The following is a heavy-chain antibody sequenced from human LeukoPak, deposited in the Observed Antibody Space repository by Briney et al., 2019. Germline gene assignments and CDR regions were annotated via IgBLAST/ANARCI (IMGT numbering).Heavy chain of an antibody. CDR3: ARHRYPGISDYFDC. V-gene: IGHV4-38-2*01. CDR2: ISQSGRT. CDR1: GYSISSSYY. J-gene: IGHJ4*02. Sequence: SVKLSCTSAVSGYSISSSYYWGWIRQQPGKGLEWIGSISQSGRTYYYPSPKSQVTISVDTSKSQVSLKLNSVTATDTAVYYCARHRYPGISDYFDCWGQGTLVTVPS. D-gene: IGHD2-2*02.